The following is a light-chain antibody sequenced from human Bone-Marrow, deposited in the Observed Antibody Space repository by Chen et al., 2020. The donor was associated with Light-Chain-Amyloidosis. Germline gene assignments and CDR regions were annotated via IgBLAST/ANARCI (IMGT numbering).Light chain of an antibody. V-gene: IGKV1-33*01. J-gene: IGKJ3*01. Sequence: MTQSPSSLSASVGDRVTITCQASQDISNFLNWYQQKPGKAPKLLIYDASNLETGVPSRFSGSGSGTDFTFTISSLQPEDIATYYCQQYDNPITFGPGTKVDIK. CDR2: DAS. CDR1: QDISNF. CDR3: QQYDNPIT.